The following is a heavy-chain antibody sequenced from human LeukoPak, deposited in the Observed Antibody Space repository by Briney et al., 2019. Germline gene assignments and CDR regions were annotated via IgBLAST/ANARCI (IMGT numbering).Heavy chain of an antibody. V-gene: IGHV4-59*01. CDR1: GGSISSYY. D-gene: IGHD4-17*01. CDR3: ARDDGDRDY. Sequence: SETLSLTCTVSGGSISSYYWSWIRQPPGRGLEWIGYIYYSGSTNYNPSLKSRVTISVDTSKNQFSLKLSSVTAADTAVYYCARDDGDRDYWGQGTLVTVSS. CDR2: IYYSGST. J-gene: IGHJ4*02.